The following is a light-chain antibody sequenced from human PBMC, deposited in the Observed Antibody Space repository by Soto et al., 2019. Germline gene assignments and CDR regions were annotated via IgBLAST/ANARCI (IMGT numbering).Light chain of an antibody. CDR1: SSDVGSYNL. J-gene: IGLJ2*01. CDR3: CSYAGSDVV. Sequence: QSVLTQPASVSGSPGQSITISCTGTSSDVGSYNLVSWYQQHPGKAPKLMIYEGSKRPSGVSNRFSGSKSGNTASPTISGLQAEDEADYYCCSYAGSDVVFGGGTKLTVL. V-gene: IGLV2-23*01. CDR2: EGS.